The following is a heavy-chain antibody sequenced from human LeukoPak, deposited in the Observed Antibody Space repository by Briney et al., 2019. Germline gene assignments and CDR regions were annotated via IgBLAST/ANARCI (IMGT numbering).Heavy chain of an antibody. CDR1: GFTFSSYA. CDR2: ISWDGGST. J-gene: IGHJ4*02. V-gene: IGHV3-43D*03. D-gene: IGHD6-13*01. CDR3: AKDGHRIAAAGAFDY. Sequence: PGGSLRLSCAASGFTFSSYAMSWVRQAPGKGLEWVSLISWDGGSTYYADSVKGRFTISRDNSKNSLYLQMNSLRAEDTALYYCAKDGHRIAAAGAFDYWGQGTLVTVSS.